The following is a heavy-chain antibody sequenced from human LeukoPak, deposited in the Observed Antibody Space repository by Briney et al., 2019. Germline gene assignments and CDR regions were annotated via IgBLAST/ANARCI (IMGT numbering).Heavy chain of an antibody. CDR3: TTGYDYVWGSYRYLNY. V-gene: IGHV3-15*01. CDR1: GFTFSNAW. Sequence: GGSLRLSCAASGFTFSNAWMSWVRQAPGKGLEWVGRIKSKTDGGTTDYAAPVKGRFTISRDDSKNTLYVQMNSLKTEDTAVYYCTTGYDYVWGSYRYLNYWGQGTLVTVSS. CDR2: IKSKTDGGTT. D-gene: IGHD3-16*02. J-gene: IGHJ4*02.